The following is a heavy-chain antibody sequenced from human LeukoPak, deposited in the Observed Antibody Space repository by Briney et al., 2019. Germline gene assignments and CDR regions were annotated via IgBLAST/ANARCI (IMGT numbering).Heavy chain of an antibody. D-gene: IGHD6-13*01. CDR3: ARDWIEQLGDDVFDV. CDR2: VGSYSGIT. J-gene: IGHJ3*01. V-gene: IGHV1-18*01. Sequence: ASVKVSCKASGYTFTTYGISWVRQAPGQGLEWLGWVGSYSGITSYAQRFQGRVTMTTVTSTSTAYMELRGLRSDDTAIYYCARDWIEQLGDDVFDVWGQGTMVTVSS. CDR1: GYTFTTYG.